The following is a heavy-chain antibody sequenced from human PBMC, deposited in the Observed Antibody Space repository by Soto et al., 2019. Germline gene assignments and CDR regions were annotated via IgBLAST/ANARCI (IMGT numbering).Heavy chain of an antibody. J-gene: IGHJ6*02. CDR2: MDPDSGST. CDR3: ARGGKFDFWGKGLDD. V-gene: IGHV1-8*01. CDR1: GYTFTTYD. D-gene: IGHD3-3*01. Sequence: GASVKVSCKASGYTFTTYDINWVRQAPGQGLEWLGWMDPDSGSTGYAQNFQGRITMTRTMSRNTAHMELSSLQLEDTAVSYCARGGKFDFWGKGLDDWGQGTTVTVSS.